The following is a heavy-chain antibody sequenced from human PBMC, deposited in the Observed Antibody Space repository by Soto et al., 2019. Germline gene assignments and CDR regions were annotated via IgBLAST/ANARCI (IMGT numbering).Heavy chain of an antibody. Sequence: PSETLSLTCSVSGGSVTNGRSSWNWILQSPGKGLEWIAYIYHSGSTYYNPSLRSRVTISVDRSENQFSLKLSSVTAADTAVYYCVRESAASGPNWFDTWGPGTLVTVSS. CDR3: VRESAASGPNWFDT. CDR2: IYHSGST. J-gene: IGHJ5*02. V-gene: IGHV4-30-2*06. D-gene: IGHD6-13*01. CDR1: GGSVTNGRSS.